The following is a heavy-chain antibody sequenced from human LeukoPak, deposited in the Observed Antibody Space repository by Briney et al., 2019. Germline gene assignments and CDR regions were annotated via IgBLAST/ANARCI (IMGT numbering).Heavy chain of an antibody. CDR3: ARGSYDYYGMDA. CDR1: GFSFSNYA. J-gene: IGHJ6*02. CDR2: ISGGGDTT. Sequence: PGGSLRLSCVASGFSFSNYAMSWVRQAPGTGLEWVSAISGGGDTTYTADSVKGRFTISRDNSKNTIYLEMNTLTVEDTAVYYCARGSYDYYGMDAWGQGTTVTVSS. V-gene: IGHV3-23*01.